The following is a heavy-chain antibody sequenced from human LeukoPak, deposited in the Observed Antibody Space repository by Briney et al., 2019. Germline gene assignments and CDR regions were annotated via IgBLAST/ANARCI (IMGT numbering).Heavy chain of an antibody. J-gene: IGHJ4*02. CDR2: ISSNGGST. CDR1: GFTFSNYA. D-gene: IGHD5-18*01. Sequence: GGSLRLSCVASGFTFSNYAMPWVAQAPGKGLEYVSAISSNGGSTYYADSVKGRFTISRDNSKNTLYLQMGSLRTEDMAVYYCARDVGDTAGIDYWGQGTLVTVSS. CDR3: ARDVGDTAGIDY. V-gene: IGHV3-64*02.